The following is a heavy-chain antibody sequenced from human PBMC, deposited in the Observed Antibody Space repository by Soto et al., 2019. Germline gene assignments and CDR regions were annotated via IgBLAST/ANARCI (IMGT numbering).Heavy chain of an antibody. CDR2: IIPVSGAA. J-gene: IGHJ4*02. Sequence: QVQLVQSGAEVKKPGSSVKVSCKASGGTFGSYAFSWVRQAPRQGLEWMGGIIPVSGAAHYAQKFQGRVTITADESPTTAYMELSSLSSQDTAVYYCATALGCRSTSCTLDYWGQGTRVIVSS. V-gene: IGHV1-69*01. CDR3: ATALGCRSTSCTLDY. CDR1: GGTFGSYA. D-gene: IGHD2-2*01.